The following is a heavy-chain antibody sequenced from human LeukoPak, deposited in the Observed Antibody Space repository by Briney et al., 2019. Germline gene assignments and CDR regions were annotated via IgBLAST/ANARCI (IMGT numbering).Heavy chain of an antibody. Sequence: ASVKVSCKASGYTFTGYYMHWVRQAPGQGLEWMGWINPNSGGTNYAQKFQGRVTMTRDTSISPAYMELSRLRSDDTAVYYCARIRGYYDSSGPLDYWGQGTLVTVSS. CDR3: ARIRGYYDSSGPLDY. CDR1: GYTFTGYY. CDR2: INPNSGGT. D-gene: IGHD3-22*01. J-gene: IGHJ4*02. V-gene: IGHV1-2*02.